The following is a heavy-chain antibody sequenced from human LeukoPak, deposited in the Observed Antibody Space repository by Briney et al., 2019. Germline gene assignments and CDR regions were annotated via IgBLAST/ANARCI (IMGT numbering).Heavy chain of an antibody. V-gene: IGHV6-1*01. CDR2: TYYRSRWLN. CDR3: VRDSGMGLDAFDI. J-gene: IGHJ3*02. Sequence: SQTLSLTCVSSGDSVSSNSATWNWIRQSPSRGLEWLGRTYYRSRWLNDYAVSVKGRITVNPDTSKNQFSLQLHSVSPEDTAVYYCVRDSGMGLDAFDIWGQGTMVTVSS. D-gene: IGHD3-10*01. CDR1: GDSVSSNSAT.